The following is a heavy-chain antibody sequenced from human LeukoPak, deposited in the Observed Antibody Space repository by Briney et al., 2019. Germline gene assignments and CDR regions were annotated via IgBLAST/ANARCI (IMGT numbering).Heavy chain of an antibody. V-gene: IGHV3-30*02. D-gene: IGHD2-2*01. J-gene: IGHJ4*02. CDR3: AKTMGLVVPAFDY. CDR2: IRYDGSNK. Sequence: GGSLRLSCAAYGFTFSSYGMHWVRQAPGKGLEWVAFIRYDGSNKYYADSVKGRFTISRDNSKNTLYLQMNSLRAEDTAVYYCAKTMGLVVPAFDYWGQGTLVTVSS. CDR1: GFTFSSYG.